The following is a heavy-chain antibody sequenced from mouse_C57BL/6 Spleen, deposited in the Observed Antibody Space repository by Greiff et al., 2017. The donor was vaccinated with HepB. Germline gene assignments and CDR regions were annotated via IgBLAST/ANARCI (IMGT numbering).Heavy chain of an antibody. V-gene: IGHV1-42*01. CDR3: ARSKGGDYYGSSHEDYYAMDY. J-gene: IGHJ4*01. Sequence: EVQLQQSGPELVKPGASVKISCKASGYSFTGYYMNWVKQSPEKSLEWIGEINPSTGGTTYNQKFKAKATLTVDKSSSTAYMQLKSLTSEDSAVYYCARSKGGDYYGSSHEDYYAMDYWGQGTSVTVSS. CDR1: GYSFTGYY. CDR2: INPSTGGT. D-gene: IGHD1-1*01.